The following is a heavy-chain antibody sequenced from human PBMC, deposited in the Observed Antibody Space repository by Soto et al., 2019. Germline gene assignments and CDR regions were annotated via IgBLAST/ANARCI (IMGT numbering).Heavy chain of an antibody. CDR1: GFTFSSYA. D-gene: IGHD3-10*01. CDR3: ARERGLVSLGY. J-gene: IGHJ4*02. CDR2: ISYDGSNK. V-gene: IGHV3-30-3*01. Sequence: QVQLVESGGGVVQPGRSLRLSCAASGFTFSSYAMHWVRQAPGKGLEWVAVISYDGSNKYYADSVKGRFTISRDNSKNTLYLQMNSLRAGDTAVYYGARERGLVSLGYWGQGTLVTVSS.